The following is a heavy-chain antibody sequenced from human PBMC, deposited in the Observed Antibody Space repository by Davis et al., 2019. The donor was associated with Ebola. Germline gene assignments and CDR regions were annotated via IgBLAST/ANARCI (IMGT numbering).Heavy chain of an antibody. CDR3: ASLRRTITGMDDGFDI. D-gene: IGHD1-20*01. CDR2: IFPGDSDT. J-gene: IGHJ3*02. V-gene: IGHV5-51*01. Sequence: PGGSLRLSCKGSGYSFTSYWIVWVRQMPGKGLECMGIIFPGDSDTRYSPSFQGQVTISADKSISTAYLQWSSLKASDTAMYYCASLRRTITGMDDGFDIWGQGTMVTVSA. CDR1: GYSFTSYW.